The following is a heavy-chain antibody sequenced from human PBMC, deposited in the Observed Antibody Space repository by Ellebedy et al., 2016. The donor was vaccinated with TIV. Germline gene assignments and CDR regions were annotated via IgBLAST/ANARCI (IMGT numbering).Heavy chain of an antibody. Sequence: GESLKISXVPSGFTFKYATHWVRQAPGKGLEWVAVISYSGDNKYYADSVKGRFTISRDNSKNTLYLEMNSLRAEDTAVYYCVRAPRGQYYFDYWGQGTLVTVSS. CDR2: ISYSGDNK. CDR1: GFTFKYA. J-gene: IGHJ4*02. D-gene: IGHD5-12*01. CDR3: VRAPRGQYYFDY. V-gene: IGHV3-30*03.